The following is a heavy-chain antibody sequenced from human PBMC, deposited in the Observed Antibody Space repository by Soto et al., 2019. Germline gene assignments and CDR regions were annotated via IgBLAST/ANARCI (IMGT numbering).Heavy chain of an antibody. CDR2: INPSGGST. D-gene: IGHD3-9*01. J-gene: IGHJ4*02. CDR1: GYTFTSYY. CDR3: ARLGTYYDILTGLDY. Sequence: ASVKVSCKASGYTFTSYYMHWVRQAPGQGLELMGIINPSGGSTSYAQKFQGRVTMTRDTSTSTVYMELSSLRSEDTAVYYCARLGTYYDILTGLDYWGQGTLVTVSS. V-gene: IGHV1-46*01.